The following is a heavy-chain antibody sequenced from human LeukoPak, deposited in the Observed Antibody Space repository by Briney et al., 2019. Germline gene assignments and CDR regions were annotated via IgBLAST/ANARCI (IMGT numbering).Heavy chain of an antibody. D-gene: IGHD2-15*01. CDR2: ISCSGGST. CDR3: AVMGGGSWDY. Sequence: QAGGSLRLSCAASGFTFSSYAMSWVRQAPGKGLEWVSAISCSGGSTYYADSVKGRFTISRDNSKNTLYLQMNSLRAEDTAVYYCAVMGGGSWDYWGQGTLVTVSS. CDR1: GFTFSSYA. V-gene: IGHV3-23*01. J-gene: IGHJ4*02.